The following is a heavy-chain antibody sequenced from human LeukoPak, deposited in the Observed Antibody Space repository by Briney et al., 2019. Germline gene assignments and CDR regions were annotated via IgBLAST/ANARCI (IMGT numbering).Heavy chain of an antibody. J-gene: IGHJ6*03. CDR3: ARGGGKQPYYFYSYWDV. CDR2: IYSGGST. CDR1: GFTVSSNY. V-gene: IGHV3-53*01. D-gene: IGHD1/OR15-1a*01. Sequence: PGGSLRLSCAASGFTVSSNYMSWVRQAPGKGLEWVSLIYSGGSTTYDDSVKKRFTISRDISRNALSLQMNNLRAEDTAVYYCARGGGKQPYYFYSYWDVWGEGTTVTVSS.